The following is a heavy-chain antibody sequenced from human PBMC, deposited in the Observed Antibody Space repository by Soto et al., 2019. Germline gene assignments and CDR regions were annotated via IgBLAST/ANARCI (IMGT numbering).Heavy chain of an antibody. CDR2: INPHGGST. CDR1: SDTFTIYY. J-gene: IGHJ5*02. CDR3: ARSSGGNFGIIIEGTNWFAL. V-gene: IGHV1-46*01. Sequence: ASLKVSFKAPSDTFTIYYSNWCLQSPVQWLEWMGVINPHGGSTAYAQNFKGRVTFTRDTSASTVYMEVSSLTSEDTAMYYCARSSGGNFGIIIEGTNWFALWGQGPLVT. D-gene: IGHD1-26*01.